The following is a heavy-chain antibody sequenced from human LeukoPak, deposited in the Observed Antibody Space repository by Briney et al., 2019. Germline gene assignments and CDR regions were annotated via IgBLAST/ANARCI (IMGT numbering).Heavy chain of an antibody. CDR1: GFTFSIYE. CDR3: AELGITMIGGV. J-gene: IGHJ6*04. CDR2: ISSSGSTI. Sequence: GGSLRLSCAASGFTFSIYEMNWVRQAPGEGLGWVSYISSSGSTIYYADSVKGRFTISRDNAKNSLYLQMNSLRAEDTAVYYCAELGITMIGGVWGKGTTATISS. D-gene: IGHD3-10*02. V-gene: IGHV3-48*03.